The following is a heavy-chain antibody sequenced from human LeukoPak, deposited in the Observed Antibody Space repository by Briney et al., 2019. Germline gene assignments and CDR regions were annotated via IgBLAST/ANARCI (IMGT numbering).Heavy chain of an antibody. D-gene: IGHD6-13*01. CDR3: ARDNPYSSSSAFDI. CDR1: GFTVSSNY. J-gene: IGHJ3*02. CDR2: IYSGGST. V-gene: IGHV3-53*01. Sequence: GGSLRLSCAASGFTVSSNYMSWVRRAPGKGLEWVSVIYSGGSTYYADSVKGRFTISRDNSKNTLYLQMNSLRAEDTAVYYCARDNPYSSSSAFDIWGQGTMVTVSS.